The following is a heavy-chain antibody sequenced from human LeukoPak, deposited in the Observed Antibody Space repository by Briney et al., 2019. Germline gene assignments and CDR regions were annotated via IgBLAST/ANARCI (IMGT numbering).Heavy chain of an antibody. V-gene: IGHV3-21*01. D-gene: IGHD6-19*01. CDR1: GFTFSTYG. J-gene: IGHJ4*02. Sequence: GGSLRLSCAASGFTFSTYGMNWVRQAPGKGLEWVSSISSSYIYYAESVKGRFTISRDNAKNSLYLQMNSLRAEDTAVYYCARISDRGIAVAGIDYWGQGTLVTVSS. CDR3: ARISDRGIAVAGIDY. CDR2: ISSSYI.